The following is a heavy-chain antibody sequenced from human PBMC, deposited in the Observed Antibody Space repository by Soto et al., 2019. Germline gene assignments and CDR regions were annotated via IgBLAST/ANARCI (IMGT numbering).Heavy chain of an antibody. V-gene: IGHV3-23*01. CDR1: GFTFSSYA. CDR3: AKRVVPAAIEYYFDY. Sequence: TGGSLRLSCAASGFTFSSYAMSWVRQAPGKGLEWVSAISGSGGSTYYADSVKGRFTISRDNSKNTLYLQMNSLRAEDTAVYYCAKRVVPAAIEYYFDYWGQGIRCTVSS. CDR2: ISGSGGST. D-gene: IGHD2-2*01. J-gene: IGHJ4*02.